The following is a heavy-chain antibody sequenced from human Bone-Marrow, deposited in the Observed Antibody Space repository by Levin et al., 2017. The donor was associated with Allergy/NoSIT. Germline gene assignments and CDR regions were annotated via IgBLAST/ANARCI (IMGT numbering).Heavy chain of an antibody. V-gene: IGHV3-13*01. CDR3: ARWKAFSTNAFDF. CDR1: GFSLSTYD. Sequence: PGGSLRLSCAASGFSLSTYDIHWVRQATGKRLEWVSVTGTTDDAYYADSVQGRFTISRESAENSVYLQMNSLRDGDTAMYYCARWKAFSTNAFDFWGQGTMVTVSS. CDR2: TGTTDDA. D-gene: IGHD1-1*01. J-gene: IGHJ3*01.